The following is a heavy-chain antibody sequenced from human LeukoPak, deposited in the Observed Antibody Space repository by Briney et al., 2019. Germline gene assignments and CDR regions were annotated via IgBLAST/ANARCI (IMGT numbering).Heavy chain of an antibody. J-gene: IGHJ4*02. CDR3: ARAPSYYGSGSLYFDY. Sequence: ASVKVSCKASGYTFTSYGISWVRQAPGQGLEWMGWISAYNGNTNYAQKLQGRVTMTTDTSTSTAYMELRSLRSDDTAVYYCARAPSYYGSGSLYFDYWGQGTLVTVSS. CDR2: ISAYNGNT. V-gene: IGHV1-18*01. D-gene: IGHD3-10*01. CDR1: GYTFTSYG.